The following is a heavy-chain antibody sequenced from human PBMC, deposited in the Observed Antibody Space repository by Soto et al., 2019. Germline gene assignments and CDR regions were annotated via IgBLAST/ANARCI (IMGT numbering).Heavy chain of an antibody. V-gene: IGHV1-18*01. D-gene: IGHD3-9*01. J-gene: IGHJ4*02. CDR1: GYTFTSYG. CDR3: ARVGHYDILTGYYNDDFDY. CDR2: ISAYNGNT. Sequence: QVQLVQSGAEVKKPGASVKVSCKASGYTFTSYGISWVRQAPGQGLKWMGWISAYNGNTNYAQKLQGRVTMTTDTSTSTAYMELRSLRSDDTAVYYCARVGHYDILTGYYNDDFDYWGQGTLVTVSS.